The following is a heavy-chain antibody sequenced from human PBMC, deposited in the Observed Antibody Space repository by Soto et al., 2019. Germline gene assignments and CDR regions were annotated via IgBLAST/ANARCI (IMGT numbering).Heavy chain of an antibody. J-gene: IGHJ4*02. CDR2: IYHSGST. V-gene: IGHV4-4*02. CDR1: GGSISSSNW. Sequence: SETLSLTCAVSGGSISSSNWWNWVRQPPGKGLEWIGEIYHSGSTNYNPSLKSRVTISIDKSKNQFSLKLSSVTAADTAVYYCARATGMAPFDYWGQGTLVTVSS. CDR3: ARATGMAPFDY. D-gene: IGHD5-18*01.